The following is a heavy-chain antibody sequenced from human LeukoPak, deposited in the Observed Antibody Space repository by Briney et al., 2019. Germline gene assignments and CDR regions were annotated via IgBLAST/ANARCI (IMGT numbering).Heavy chain of an antibody. CDR1: GFSFSNYA. V-gene: IGHV3-23*01. Sequence: GGSLRLSCAASGFSFSNYAMSWVRQAPGKGLEWVSAISGSGGSTYYAGSVKGRFTISRDNSKNTLYLQMNSLRAEDTAVYYCAKDIDSSGWTGVYYYYGMDVWGQGTTVTVSS. CDR2: ISGSGGST. J-gene: IGHJ6*02. D-gene: IGHD6-19*01. CDR3: AKDIDSSGWTGVYYYYGMDV.